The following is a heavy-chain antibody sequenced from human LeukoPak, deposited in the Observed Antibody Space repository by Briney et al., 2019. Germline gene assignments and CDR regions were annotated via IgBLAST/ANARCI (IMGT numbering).Heavy chain of an antibody. CDR3: ATSYYGSPFDY. V-gene: IGHV4-61*02. Sequence: SEILSPTCTVSGGSISSGSYYWSWIRQPAGKGLEWIGRIYTSGSTNYNPSLKSRVTISVDTSKNQFSLKLSSVTAADTAVYYCATSYYGSPFDYWGQGTLVTVSS. D-gene: IGHD1-26*01. J-gene: IGHJ4*02. CDR1: GGSISSGSYY. CDR2: IYTSGST.